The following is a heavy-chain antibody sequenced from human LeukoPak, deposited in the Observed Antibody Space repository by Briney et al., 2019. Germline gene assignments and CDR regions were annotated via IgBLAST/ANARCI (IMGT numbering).Heavy chain of an antibody. V-gene: IGHV4-39*01. D-gene: IGHD3-10*01. CDR3: ARAFRTYFYDSGFDY. CDR1: GGSISSSSYY. CDR2: IYYSEST. Sequence: KSSETLSLTCTVSGGSISSSSYYWGWIRQPPGKGLEWNGSIYYSESTYYNPSLKSRVTISVDTSKNQFSLNLSSVTAADTAVYYCARAFRTYFYDSGFDYWGQGTLVTVSS. J-gene: IGHJ4*02.